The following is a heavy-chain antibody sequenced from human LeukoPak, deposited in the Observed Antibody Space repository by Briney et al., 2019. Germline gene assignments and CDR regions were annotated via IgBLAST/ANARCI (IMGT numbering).Heavy chain of an antibody. CDR3: AKDLDSTGSWPPEYFQH. D-gene: IGHD3-22*01. J-gene: IGHJ1*01. CDR2: ISTSSRT. V-gene: IGHV3-23*01. CDR1: GFTFSSYA. Sequence: GGSLRLSCVASGFTFSSYAMSWVRQAPGKGLEWVSLISTSSRTHYADSMKGRFTISRDNSRNTLYLQINSLRAEDTAVYYCAKDLDSTGSWPPEYFQHWGQGSPVTVSS.